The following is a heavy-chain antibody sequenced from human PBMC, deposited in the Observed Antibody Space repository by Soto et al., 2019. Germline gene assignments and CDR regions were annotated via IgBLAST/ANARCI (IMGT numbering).Heavy chain of an antibody. CDR2: IYYSGST. V-gene: IGHV4-59*01. CDR1: GGSISSYY. J-gene: IGHJ6*02. Sequence: SETLSLTCTVSGGSISSYYWSWIRQPPGKGLEWIGYIYYSGSTNYNPSLKSRVTISVDTSKNQFSLKLSSVTAADTAVYYCARVLGERWLQNYYYYGMDVWGQGTTVTVSS. D-gene: IGHD5-12*01. CDR3: ARVLGERWLQNYYYYGMDV.